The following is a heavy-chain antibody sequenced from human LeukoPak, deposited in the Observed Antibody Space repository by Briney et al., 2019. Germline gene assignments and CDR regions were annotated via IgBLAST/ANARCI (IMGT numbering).Heavy chain of an antibody. Sequence: KPSETLSLTCSVSGGSIISYYWSWIRQPPGKGLEWIGYIFYSGSTNYNPSLKSRVTISLDTSENQFSLRLTSVTAADTAVYYCARGFDSKSTYFDYWGQGTLATVSS. CDR2: IFYSGST. CDR3: ARGFDSKSTYFDY. CDR1: GGSIISYY. J-gene: IGHJ4*02. V-gene: IGHV4-59*01. D-gene: IGHD5-12*01.